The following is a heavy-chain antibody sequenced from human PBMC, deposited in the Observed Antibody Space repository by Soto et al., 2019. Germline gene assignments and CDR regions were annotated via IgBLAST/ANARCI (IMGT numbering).Heavy chain of an antibody. J-gene: IGHJ4*02. CDR1: GGSIANNNYF. CDR2: AAYSGGT. Sequence: SETLSLTCTVSGGSIANNNYFWGWVRQPPGKGLEWIGSAAYSGGTYKNPSLKSRVTVSVDTSKNQFSLKLTSVTAADTAVYYCAEVVVGATSHSDFDSWGQGTLVTVSS. D-gene: IGHD2-15*01. CDR3: AEVVVGATSHSDFDS. V-gene: IGHV4-39*01.